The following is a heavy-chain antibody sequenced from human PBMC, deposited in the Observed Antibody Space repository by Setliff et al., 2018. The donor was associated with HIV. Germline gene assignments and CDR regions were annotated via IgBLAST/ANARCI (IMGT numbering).Heavy chain of an antibody. Sequence: RASVKVSCKSSGGSFNTYAINWVRQAPGQGLEWMGGIISIFDKANYAQKFHGRLTITADGSTRTVYMELNSLGSGDTAVYYCARGGVRGYSYGEAFDIWGQGTLVTVS. CDR2: IISIFDKA. CDR3: ARGGVRGYSYGEAFDI. D-gene: IGHD5-18*01. CDR1: GGSFNTYA. V-gene: IGHV1-69*13. J-gene: IGHJ3*02.